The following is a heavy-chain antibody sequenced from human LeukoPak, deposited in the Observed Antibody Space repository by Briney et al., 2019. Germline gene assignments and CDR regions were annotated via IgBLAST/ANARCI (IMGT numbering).Heavy chain of an antibody. J-gene: IGHJ5*02. D-gene: IGHD3-9*01. CDR2: INRDGSTT. CDR3: ARKENILTGYYDH. CDR1: GFTFSSNW. V-gene: IGHV3-74*01. Sequence: GGSLRLSCAASGFTFSSNWMHWVRQAPGKGLVWVSHINRDGSTTYYADSVKGRFTISRDNAWDSLYLQMNSLRAEDTAVYYCARKENILTGYYDHWGQGTLVTVSS.